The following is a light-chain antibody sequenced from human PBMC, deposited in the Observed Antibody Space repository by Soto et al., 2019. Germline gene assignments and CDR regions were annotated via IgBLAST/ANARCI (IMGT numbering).Light chain of an antibody. CDR3: QHYYGSPWT. Sequence: DIQMTQSPSTLSASVGDRVTITCRASQNINTWLAWFQQKPGKAPHLLIYMASNLETGVPSRFSGSGSETESTPPISSRQPDDPATYYCQHYYGSPWTFGKGPRWKSN. J-gene: IGKJ1*01. CDR2: MAS. CDR1: QNINTW. V-gene: IGKV1-5*03.